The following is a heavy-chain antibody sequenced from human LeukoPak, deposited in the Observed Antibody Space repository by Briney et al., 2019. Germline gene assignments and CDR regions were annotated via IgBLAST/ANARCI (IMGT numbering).Heavy chain of an antibody. CDR2: INPDGSVQ. D-gene: IGHD4-17*01. V-gene: IGHV3-7*01. Sequence: GGSLRLSCAASGSSISAYWMSWVRQGPGKGLEWVASINPDGSVQFYVDSVKGRFTISRDNAKNSLYLQMNSLSAEDTALFYCARLFGGVTTFDYWGQGTLVTVSS. J-gene: IGHJ4*02. CDR1: GSSISAYW. CDR3: ARLFGGVTTFDY.